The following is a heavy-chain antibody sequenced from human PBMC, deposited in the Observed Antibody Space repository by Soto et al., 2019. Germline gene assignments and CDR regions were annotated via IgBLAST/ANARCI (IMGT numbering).Heavy chain of an antibody. Sequence: QVQLVQSGAEVKKPGSSVKVSCKASGGTFGIYAITWVRQAPGQGLEWMGGIIAFSDIVNYTQKLQGRVTITADESTNTAYMDLSSLRSEDTAVYYCARSLYSSSWFHSGNSYNYYGMDVWGQGTTVTVSS. V-gene: IGHV1-69*12. D-gene: IGHD6-13*01. CDR3: ARSLYSSSWFHSGNSYNYYGMDV. CDR2: IIAFSDIV. CDR1: GGTFGIYA. J-gene: IGHJ6*02.